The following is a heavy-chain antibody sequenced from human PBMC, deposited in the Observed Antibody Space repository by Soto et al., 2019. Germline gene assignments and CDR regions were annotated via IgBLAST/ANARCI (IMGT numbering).Heavy chain of an antibody. CDR2: NRNKAKSYTT. V-gene: IGHV3-72*01. D-gene: IGHD1-1*01. CDR1: GFTFSDHY. J-gene: IGHJ6*02. Sequence: GGSLRLSCAASGFTFSDHYMDWVRQAPGKGLEWVGRNRNKAKSYTTDYAASVKGRFTISRDASKNSLYLQMNSLTTEDTAVYYCVRPLHPGTAATASADVWGQGTTVTVSS. CDR3: VRPLHPGTAATASADV.